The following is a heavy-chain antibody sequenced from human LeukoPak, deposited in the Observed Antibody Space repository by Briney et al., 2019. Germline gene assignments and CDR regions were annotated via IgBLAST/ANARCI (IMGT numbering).Heavy chain of an antibody. V-gene: IGHV4-59*11. CDR2: AYFNGIT. CDR3: ARDEGSPGALDH. Sequence: SETLSLTCTVSGVSITSHFWSCIRQSPGQGLEWIGYAYFNGITNYNPSLKSRVTISVDTSKNQFSLRLSSVTAADTAVYYCARDEGSPGALDHWGQGTLVTVSS. J-gene: IGHJ4*02. CDR1: GVSITSHF. D-gene: IGHD3-10*01.